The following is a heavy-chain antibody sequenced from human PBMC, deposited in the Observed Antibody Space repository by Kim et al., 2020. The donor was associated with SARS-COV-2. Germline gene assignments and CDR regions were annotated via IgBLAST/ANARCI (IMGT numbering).Heavy chain of an antibody. V-gene: IGHV3-21*01. Sequence: GGSLRLSCAASGFTFSSYSMNWVRQAPGKGLEWVSSISSSSSYIYYADSVKGRFTISRDNAKNSLYLQMNSLRAEDTAVYYCASDRIEPAGTRQLYYYYYYGMEVWGQGTTVTVS. CDR3: ASDRIEPAGTRQLYYYYYYGMEV. CDR1: GFTFSSYS. CDR2: ISSSSSYI. J-gene: IGHJ6*02. D-gene: IGHD6-13*01.